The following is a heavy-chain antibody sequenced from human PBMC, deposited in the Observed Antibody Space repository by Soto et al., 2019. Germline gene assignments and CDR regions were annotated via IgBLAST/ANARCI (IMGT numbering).Heavy chain of an antibody. CDR2: IYYSGST. CDR3: ASERSGGLPRNWFDP. CDR1: GGTIRSYY. J-gene: IGHJ5*02. V-gene: IGHV4-59*01. Sequence: LLTLRLTCSVSGGTIRSYYWRWIRQPQGKGLEWIGYIYYSGSTNYNPSLKSRVTISVDTSKNQFSLKLSSVTAADTAVYYCASERSGGLPRNWFDPWGQGTLVTVSS. D-gene: IGHD3-10*01.